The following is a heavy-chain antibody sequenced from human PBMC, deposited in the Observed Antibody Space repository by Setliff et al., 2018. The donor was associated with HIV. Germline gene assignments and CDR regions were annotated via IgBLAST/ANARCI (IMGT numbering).Heavy chain of an antibody. J-gene: IGHJ3*02. CDR3: AKMGSPVGPDAFDI. V-gene: IGHV3-30*12. Sequence: GGSLRLSCAVSGLTFTNYAMHWVRQAPGKGLESVSFISYDGGSKYYAESVKGRFTISSDNSKNTLYLQMNSLRVEDTAVYYCAKMGSPVGPDAFDIWGQGTMVTVSS. CDR1: GLTFTNYA. CDR2: ISYDGGSK. D-gene: IGHD2-8*01.